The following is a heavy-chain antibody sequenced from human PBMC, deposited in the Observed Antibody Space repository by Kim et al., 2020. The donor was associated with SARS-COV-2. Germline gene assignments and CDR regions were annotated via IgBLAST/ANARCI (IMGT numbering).Heavy chain of an antibody. CDR3: AALPAGIAVVDI. CDR1: GGSISSGSYY. D-gene: IGHD6-19*01. Sequence: SETLSLTCTVSGGSISSGSYYWGWIRQPPGKGLEWIGSIYYSGTTYHNPSLKSRVTMSVDTSKNQFSLKLSSVTAADTAVYYCAALPAGIAVVDIWGQGT. J-gene: IGHJ3*02. V-gene: IGHV4-39*01. CDR2: IYYSGTT.